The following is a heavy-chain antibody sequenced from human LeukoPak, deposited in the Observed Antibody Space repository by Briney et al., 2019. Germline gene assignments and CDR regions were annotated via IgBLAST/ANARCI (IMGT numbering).Heavy chain of an antibody. Sequence: SETLSPTCTVSGGSISSSSYYWGWIRQPPGNGLEWIGSIYYSGSTNYNPSLKSRVTISIDTSTNQFSLKLISVTAADTAVYYCARDSFYNSGGYFYFDYWGQGALVTVSS. CDR1: GGSISSSSYY. D-gene: IGHD3-22*01. J-gene: IGHJ4*02. CDR3: ARDSFYNSGGYFYFDY. V-gene: IGHV4-39*07. CDR2: IYYSGST.